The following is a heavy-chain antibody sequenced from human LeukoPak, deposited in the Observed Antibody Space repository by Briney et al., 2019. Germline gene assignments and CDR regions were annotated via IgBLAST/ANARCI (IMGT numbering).Heavy chain of an antibody. J-gene: IGHJ4*02. Sequence: SETLSLTCAVYGGSFSGYYWSCIRQPPGKGLEWIGEINHSGSTNYNPSLKSRVTISVDTSKNQFSLKLTPVTAADTAVYYCARQTGSGLFILPGGQGTLVTVSS. CDR2: INHSGST. D-gene: IGHD3/OR15-3a*01. V-gene: IGHV4-34*01. CDR1: GGSFSGYY. CDR3: ARQTGSGLFILP.